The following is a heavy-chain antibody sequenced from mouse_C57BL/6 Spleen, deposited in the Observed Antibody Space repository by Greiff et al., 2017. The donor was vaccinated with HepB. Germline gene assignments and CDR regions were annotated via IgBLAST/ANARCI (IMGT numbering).Heavy chain of an antibody. Sequence: EVMLVESGGGLVKPGGSLKLSCAASGFTFSDYGMHWVRQAPEKGLEWVAYISSGSSTIYYEDTVKGRFTISRDNAKNTLFLQMTSLRSEDTAMYYCARSNWDGAMDYWGQGTSVTVSS. CDR2: ISSGSSTI. V-gene: IGHV5-17*01. CDR3: ARSNWDGAMDY. CDR1: GFTFSDYG. D-gene: IGHD4-1*01. J-gene: IGHJ4*01.